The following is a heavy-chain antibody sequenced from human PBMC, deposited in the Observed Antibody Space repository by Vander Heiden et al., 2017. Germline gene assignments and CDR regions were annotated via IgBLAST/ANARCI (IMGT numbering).Heavy chain of an antibody. V-gene: IGHV3-74*01. J-gene: IGHJ4*01. CDR2: MNSDGSTT. CDR1: GFTVSSSW. Sequence: EVQLVESGGGLVQPGGPLRLPCVDSGFTVSSSWMHWVRQAPGTGLVWLSRMNSDGSTTDYAGSVKGRFTISRDNAKNTLYLQMNGLRAEDTAVYYCVRAGFFRFDYWGHGRLVTDSS. CDR3: VRAGFFRFDY. D-gene: IGHD3-3*01.